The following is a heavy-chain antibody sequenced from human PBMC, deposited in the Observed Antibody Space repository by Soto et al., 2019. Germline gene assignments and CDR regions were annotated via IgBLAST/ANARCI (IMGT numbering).Heavy chain of an antibody. V-gene: IGHV4-39*01. CDR1: GGSISSSSYY. D-gene: IGHD6-19*01. J-gene: IGHJ3*02. CDR3: ARPRQWLVKAAFYI. CDR2: IYYSGST. Sequence: SETLSLTCTVSGGSISSSSYYWGWIRQPPGKGLEWIGSIYYSGSTYYNPSLKSRVTISVDTSKNQFSLKLSSVTAADTAVYYCARPRQWLVKAAFYIWGQGKMVTVSS.